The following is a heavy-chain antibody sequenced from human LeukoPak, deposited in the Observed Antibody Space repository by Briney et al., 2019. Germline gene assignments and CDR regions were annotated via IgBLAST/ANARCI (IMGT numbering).Heavy chain of an antibody. J-gene: IGHJ4*02. Sequence: GGSLRLSCAASGFTFSSYAMSWVRQAPGKGLEWVSAISGSGGSTYYADSVKGRFTISRDNAKNSLYLQMNSLRAEDTALYYCAKDGIAVAGGHFDYWGQGTLVTVSS. CDR2: ISGSGGST. CDR3: AKDGIAVAGGHFDY. CDR1: GFTFSSYA. V-gene: IGHV3-23*01. D-gene: IGHD6-19*01.